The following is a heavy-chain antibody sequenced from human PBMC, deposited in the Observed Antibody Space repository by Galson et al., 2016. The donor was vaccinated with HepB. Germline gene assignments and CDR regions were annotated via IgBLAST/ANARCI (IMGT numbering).Heavy chain of an antibody. CDR2: IKQDGSEG. Sequence: SLRLSCAASGLTFKSYAMSWVRQAPGTGLEWVAGIKQDGSEGYYVDSVKGRFTISRDNDHNSLYLQMNSLRVEDTAVYYCARDQSWGPGTLVPVSS. CDR1: GLTFKSYA. CDR3: ARDQS. J-gene: IGHJ4*02. V-gene: IGHV3-7*03.